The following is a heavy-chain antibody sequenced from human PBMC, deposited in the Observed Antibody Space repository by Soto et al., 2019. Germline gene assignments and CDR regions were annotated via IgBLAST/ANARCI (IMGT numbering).Heavy chain of an antibody. D-gene: IGHD2-15*01. CDR3: ARLGFGGHFGSYYFYGMDV. V-gene: IGHV5-51*01. CDR1: GYSFSSYW. J-gene: IGHJ6*02. CDR2: IHPGDSDT. Sequence: GETLNISCEGSGYSFSSYWIAWVRQMSGKGLEWVGVIHPGDSDTRYSPSFQGQVTISADKSISTVYVQWASLKASDTAVYYCARLGFGGHFGSYYFYGMDVWGQGTTVTVSS.